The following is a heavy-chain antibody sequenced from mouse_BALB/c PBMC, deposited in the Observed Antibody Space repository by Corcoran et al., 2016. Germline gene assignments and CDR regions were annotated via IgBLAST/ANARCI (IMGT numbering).Heavy chain of an antibody. Sequence: EVQLQQSGPELVKPGASVKISCKASGYSFTGYYMHWVKQSHVKSLEWIGRINPYNGATSYNQNFKDKASLTVDKSSSTAYMELHSLTSEDSAVYYCARKTSYYGSSLYSMDYRVQGTSVTVSS. J-gene: IGHJ4*01. CDR3: ARKTSYYGSSLYSMDY. V-gene: IGHV1-26*01. CDR2: INPYNGAT. D-gene: IGHD1-1*01. CDR1: GYSFTGYY.